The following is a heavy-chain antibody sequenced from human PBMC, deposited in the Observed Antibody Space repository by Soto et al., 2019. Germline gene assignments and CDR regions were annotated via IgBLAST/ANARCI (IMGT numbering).Heavy chain of an antibody. CDR1: GGSISSSNW. J-gene: IGHJ4*02. CDR2: IYHSGDT. V-gene: IGHV4-4*02. Sequence: PSETLSLTCAVFGGSISSSNWWSWVRQPPGKGLEWIGDIYHSGDTNYNPSLETRVTMSIDKSKNQFSLKLNSVTAADTAIYYCAGDISSDSLFGYWGQGALVTVSS. CDR3: AGDISSDSLFGY. D-gene: IGHD3-22*01.